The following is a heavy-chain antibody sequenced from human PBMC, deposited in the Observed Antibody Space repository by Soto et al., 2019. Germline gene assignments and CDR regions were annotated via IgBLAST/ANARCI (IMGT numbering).Heavy chain of an antibody. CDR3: ARDRYGSGSPYSCAY. CDR2: IWYDGSNK. CDR1: GFTFSSYG. D-gene: IGHD3-10*01. V-gene: IGHV3-33*01. Sequence: QVQLVESGGGVVQPGRSLRLSCAASGFTFSSYGMHWVRQAPGKGLEWVAVIWYDGSNKYYADSVKGRFTISRDNPKNSLYLQMTSRRAQDTPVYYWARDRYGSGSPYSCAYWAQGTLLTVSS. J-gene: IGHJ4*02.